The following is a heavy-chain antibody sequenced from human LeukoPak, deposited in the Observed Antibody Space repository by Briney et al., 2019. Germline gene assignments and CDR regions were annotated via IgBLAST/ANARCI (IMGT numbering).Heavy chain of an antibody. CDR1: GGSFSGYY. CDR2: INHSGST. D-gene: IGHD3-9*01. CDR3: ARIRRWILTGVDAFDI. Sequence: PSETLSLTCAVYGGSFSGYYWSWIRQPPGKGLEWTGEINHSGSTDYNPSLKSRVTISVDTSKNQFSLKLSSVTAADTAVYYCARIRRWILTGVDAFDIWGQGTMVTVSS. J-gene: IGHJ3*02. V-gene: IGHV4-34*01.